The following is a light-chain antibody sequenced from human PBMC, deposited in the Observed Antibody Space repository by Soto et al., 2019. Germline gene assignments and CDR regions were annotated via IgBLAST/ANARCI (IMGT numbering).Light chain of an antibody. J-gene: IGKJ2*01. CDR2: AAS. CDR3: QHSYSTPYT. CDR1: QSISSY. Sequence: DIQMTQSPSSLSASVGDRVTITCRASQSISSYLNWYQQKPGKAPKLLIYAASSLQSGVPSRFSGSGSGTDFTLTISSLQPEAFATYYCQHSYSTPYTFGQGTKLEIK. V-gene: IGKV1-39*01.